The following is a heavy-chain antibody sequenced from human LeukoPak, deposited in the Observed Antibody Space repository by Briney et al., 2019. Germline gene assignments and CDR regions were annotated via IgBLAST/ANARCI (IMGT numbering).Heavy chain of an antibody. CDR2: INHSGST. J-gene: IGHJ2*01. D-gene: IGHD3-3*01. Sequence: SETLSLTCAVYGGSFSGYYWSWIRQPPGKGLEWIGEINHSGSTNYNPSLKSRVTISVDTSKNQFSLKVSSVTAADTAVYYCARDHTRITIFGVVPPDWYFDLWGRGTLVTVSS. V-gene: IGHV4-34*01. CDR1: GGSFSGYY. CDR3: ARDHTRITIFGVVPPDWYFDL.